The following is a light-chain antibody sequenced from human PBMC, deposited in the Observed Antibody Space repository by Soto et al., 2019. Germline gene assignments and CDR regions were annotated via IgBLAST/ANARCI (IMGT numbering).Light chain of an antibody. CDR2: EAS. J-gene: IGKJ1*01. Sequence: EIVLTQSPGTLSLSPGERATLSCRASQSVRSTYLAWYQQKPGQAPRLLIYEASSGATDIPDRFSGAGSGGAFTLTISRLEPEDFATYYCQHYDGSLWTFGQGTKVESK. CDR3: QHYDGSLWT. V-gene: IGKV3-20*01. CDR1: QSVRSTY.